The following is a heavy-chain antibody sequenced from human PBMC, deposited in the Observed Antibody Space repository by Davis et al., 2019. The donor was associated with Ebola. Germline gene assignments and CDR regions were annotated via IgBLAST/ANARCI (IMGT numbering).Heavy chain of an antibody. J-gene: IGHJ5*02. Sequence: GGSLRLSCAASGFTFSSYAMHWVRQAPGKGLEWVGRIKSKNDGGTADYAAPVKGRFTISRDDSKNMVYLQMNGLTTEDTGMYYCARYYYDTRGSRRPGFDPWGQGTLVTVSS. V-gene: IGHV3-15*07. D-gene: IGHD3-22*01. CDR1: GFTFSSYA. CDR3: ARYYYDTRGSRRPGFDP. CDR2: IKSKNDGGTA.